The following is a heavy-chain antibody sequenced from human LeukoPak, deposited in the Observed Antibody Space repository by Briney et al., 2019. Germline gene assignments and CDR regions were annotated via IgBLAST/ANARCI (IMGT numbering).Heavy chain of an antibody. J-gene: IGHJ5*02. D-gene: IGHD6-19*01. V-gene: IGHV4-59*01. CDR1: GGSISSYY. CDR3: ARDSSGWYRWFDP. CDR2: IYYSGST. Sequence: SETLSLTCTVSGGSISSYYWSWIRQPPGKGLEWLGYIYYSGSTNYNPSLKSRVTISVDTSKNQFSLKLSSVTAADTAVYYCARDSSGWYRWFDPWGQGTLVTVSS.